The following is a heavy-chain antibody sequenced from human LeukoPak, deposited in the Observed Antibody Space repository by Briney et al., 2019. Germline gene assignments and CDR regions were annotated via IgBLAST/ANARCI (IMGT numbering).Heavy chain of an antibody. Sequence: PSQTLSLTCAVSGGSISSGGYSWSWIRQPPGKGLEWIGYINHSGSTNYSPSLKSRVTISIDTSKNQFSLKLNSMTAADTAVYYCARGEGARDGYNYAGPFYFDYWGHGTLVTVSS. J-gene: IGHJ4*01. V-gene: IGHV4-30-2*01. D-gene: IGHD5-24*01. CDR2: INHSGST. CDR1: GGSISSGGYS. CDR3: ARGEGARDGYNYAGPFYFDY.